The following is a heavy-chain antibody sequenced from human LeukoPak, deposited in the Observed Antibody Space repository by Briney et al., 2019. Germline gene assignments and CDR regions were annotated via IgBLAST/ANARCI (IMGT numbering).Heavy chain of an antibody. Sequence: ASVKVSCKASGGTFSNYAISWVRQAPGQGLEWMGWINTNTGNPTYAQGFTGRFVFSLDTSVSTAYLQISSLKAEDTAVYYCARALVVVPAALDYWGQGTLVTVSS. CDR3: ARALVVVPAALDY. J-gene: IGHJ4*02. V-gene: IGHV7-4-1*02. D-gene: IGHD2-2*01. CDR2: INTNTGNP. CDR1: GGTFSNYA.